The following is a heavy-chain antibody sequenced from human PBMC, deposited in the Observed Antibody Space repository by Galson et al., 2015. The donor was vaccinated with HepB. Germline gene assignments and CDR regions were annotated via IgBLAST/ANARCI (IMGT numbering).Heavy chain of an antibody. CDR1: GFRVSESF. J-gene: IGHJ4*02. CDR2: IYPSGAT. D-gene: IGHD3-16*01. CDR3: ARESNWAYDS. Sequence: SLRLSCAASGFRVSESFLSWVRQVPERGLEYVSDIYPSGATYYRDSVRGRFTMSRDAFQNSLYLQMNNLRVEDTAIYFCARESNWAYDSWGTGTLVTVS. V-gene: IGHV3-53*01.